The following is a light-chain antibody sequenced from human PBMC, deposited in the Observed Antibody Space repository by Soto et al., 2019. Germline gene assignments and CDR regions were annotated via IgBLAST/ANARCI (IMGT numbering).Light chain of an antibody. V-gene: IGLV1-44*01. J-gene: IGLJ3*02. Sequence: QSVLSQPPSASVTPGQRVTISCSGSASNIGSQPVSWFQQVPGTAPKLLIYADTQRPSGVPDRFSGSKSGTSASLAVSGLQSEDESDYYCVAWDGSLNGLVFGGGTQLTVL. CDR1: ASNIGSQP. CDR2: ADT. CDR3: VAWDGSLNGLV.